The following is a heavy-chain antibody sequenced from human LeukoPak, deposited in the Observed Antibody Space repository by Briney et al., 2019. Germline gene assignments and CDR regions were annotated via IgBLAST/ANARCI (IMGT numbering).Heavy chain of an antibody. J-gene: IGHJ4*02. D-gene: IGHD2-21*01. CDR2: IRYDGSYT. V-gene: IGHV3-30*02. Sequence: GGSLRLSCAASGFTFSSYGVHWVRQAPGRGLEWFAFIRYDGSYTYYADSVKGRFTISKDNSKNTLYVQMNSLRVEDTAVYYCVKGALFHFDYWGQGMLVTVSS. CDR1: GFTFSSYG. CDR3: VKGALFHFDY.